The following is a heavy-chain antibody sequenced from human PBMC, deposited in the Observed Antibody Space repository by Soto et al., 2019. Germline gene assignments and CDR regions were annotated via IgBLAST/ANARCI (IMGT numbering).Heavy chain of an antibody. CDR1: GGSISSGGYY. J-gene: IGHJ6*02. CDR3: ARDGVAHYYYYGMDV. CDR2: IYYSGST. Sequence: SETVSLTCTVSGGSISSGGYYWSWIRQHPGKGLEWIGYIYYSGSTYYNPSLKSRVTISVDTSKNQFSLKLSSVTAADTAVYYCARDGVAHYYYYGMDVWGQGTTVTVSS. D-gene: IGHD2-15*01. V-gene: IGHV4-31*03.